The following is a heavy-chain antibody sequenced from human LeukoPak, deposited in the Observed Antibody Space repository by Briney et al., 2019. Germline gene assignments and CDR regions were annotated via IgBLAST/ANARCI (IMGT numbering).Heavy chain of an antibody. CDR2: INHGGST. CDR3: ARGGYNSSGYYGY. V-gene: IGHV4-34*01. CDR1: GGSFSGYY. Sequence: SSETLSLTCAVYGGSFSGYYWSWIRQPPGKGLEWIGEINHGGSTNYNPSLKSGVTISVGRSKNQSSLKLSSVTAADTALYYCARGGYNSSGYYGYWGQGTLVTVSS. J-gene: IGHJ4*02. D-gene: IGHD3-22*01.